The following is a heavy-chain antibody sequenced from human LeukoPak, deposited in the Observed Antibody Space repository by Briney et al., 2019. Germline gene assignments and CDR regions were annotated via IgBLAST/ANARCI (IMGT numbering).Heavy chain of an antibody. Sequence: PGGPLRLSCAASGFTFSSYAMHWVRQAPGKGLEWVAVISYDGSNKYYADSVKGRFTISRDNSKNTLYLQMNSLRAEDTAVYYCARDLGGYDILTGSDYWGQGTLVTVSS. V-gene: IGHV3-30-3*01. CDR1: GFTFSSYA. D-gene: IGHD3-9*01. CDR3: ARDLGGYDILTGSDY. CDR2: ISYDGSNK. J-gene: IGHJ4*02.